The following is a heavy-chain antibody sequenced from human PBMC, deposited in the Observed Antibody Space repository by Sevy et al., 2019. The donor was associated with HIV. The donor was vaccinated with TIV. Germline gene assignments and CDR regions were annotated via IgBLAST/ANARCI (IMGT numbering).Heavy chain of an antibody. CDR3: ARYCSSTSCYSHDAFDI. D-gene: IGHD2-2*02. Sequence: SETLSLTCTVSGGSVSSGSYYWSWIRQPPGKGLEWIGYIYYSGSTNYNPSLKSRGTISVDTSKNQFSLKLSSVTAADTAVYYCARYCSSTSCYSHDAFDIWGQGTMVTVSS. V-gene: IGHV4-61*01. J-gene: IGHJ3*02. CDR2: IYYSGST. CDR1: GGSVSSGSYY.